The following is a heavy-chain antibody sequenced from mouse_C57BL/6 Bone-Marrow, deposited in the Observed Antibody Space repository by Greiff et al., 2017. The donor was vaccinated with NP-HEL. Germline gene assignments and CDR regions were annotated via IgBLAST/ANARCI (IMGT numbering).Heavy chain of an antibody. CDR2: FYPGSGSI. CDR3: ARHEDDEIDYDPYFDD. D-gene: IGHD2-4*01. V-gene: IGHV1-62-2*01. J-gene: IGHJ2*01. Sequence: QVQLQQSGAELVKPGASVKLSCKASGYTFTEYTIHWVKQRSGQGLEWIGWFYPGSGSIKYNEKFKDKATLTADKSSSPVYMELSRLTSEDSAVYICARHEDDEIDYDPYFDDWGQGTTLTVSS. CDR1: GYTFTEYT.